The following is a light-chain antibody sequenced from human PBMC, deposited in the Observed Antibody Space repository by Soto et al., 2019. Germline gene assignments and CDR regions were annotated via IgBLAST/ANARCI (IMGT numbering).Light chain of an antibody. V-gene: IGKV1-5*03. CDR3: QQYNAYSWT. CDR1: QNINSW. J-gene: IGKJ1*01. Sequence: DIQMTQSPSTLSASVGDRVTITCRASQNINSWLAWYQQKPGKAPKLLIYEASTLERGVPSRFGGSGSGTEFTLTISSLQSDDFGTYYCQQYNAYSWTFGQGTKVDTK. CDR2: EAS.